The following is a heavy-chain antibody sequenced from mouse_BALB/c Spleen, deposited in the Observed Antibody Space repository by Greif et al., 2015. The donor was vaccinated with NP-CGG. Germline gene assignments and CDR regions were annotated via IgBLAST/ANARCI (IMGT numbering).Heavy chain of an antibody. CDR1: GYTFTDYE. Sequence: QLQQSGAELVRPGASVTLSCKASGYTFTDYEMHWVKQTPVHGLEWIGAIDPETGGTAYNQKFKGKATLTADKSSSXAYMELRSLTSEDSAVYYCTRSWDGYWGQGTTLTVSS. V-gene: IGHV1-15*01. CDR2: IDPETGGT. D-gene: IGHD4-1*01. J-gene: IGHJ2*01. CDR3: TRSWDGY.